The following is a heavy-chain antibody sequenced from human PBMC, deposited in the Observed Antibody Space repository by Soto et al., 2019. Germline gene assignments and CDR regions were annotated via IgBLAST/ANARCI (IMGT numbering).Heavy chain of an antibody. Sequence: QITLKESGPTLVKPTQTLTLTCTFSGFSLSTSGVGVGWIRQPPGKALEWLTLIYWDDDKRYNPSLKSRLTITKDTAKNQLVLTMTNMYPVDTVTYYCAYSSWQNFDYWGQGTLVTVSS. J-gene: IGHJ4*02. V-gene: IGHV2-5*02. CDR1: GFSLSTSGVG. CDR2: IYWDDDK. D-gene: IGHD2-21*01. CDR3: AYSSWQNFDY.